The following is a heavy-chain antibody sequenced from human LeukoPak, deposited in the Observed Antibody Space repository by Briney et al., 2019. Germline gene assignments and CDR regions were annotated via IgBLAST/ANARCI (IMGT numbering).Heavy chain of an antibody. J-gene: IGHJ4*03. CDR1: GGSFSSYY. CDR2: INHRGDT. D-gene: IGHD1-1*01. Sequence: PSETLSLTCAVYGGSFSSYYWSWIRQSPGKGLRWIAEINHRGDTNYNPSVKSRVIISVDTSKNQFSLKVTSLTAADTAVYYCARGPTISETGYFDYWGQGTLVTVSS. V-gene: IGHV4-34*01. CDR3: ARGPTISETGYFDY.